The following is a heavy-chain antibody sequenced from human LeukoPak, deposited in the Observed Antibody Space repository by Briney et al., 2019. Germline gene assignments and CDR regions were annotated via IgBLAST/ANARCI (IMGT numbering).Heavy chain of an antibody. D-gene: IGHD6-19*01. CDR1: GFTFSRET. Sequence: TGGSLRLSCAASGFTFSRETMNWVRQAPGKGLEWVSYISSDSGTIYYADSVRGRFTISRDNAKNSLYLQMNSLRAEDTAVYYCARDRSSGWPREGYYFDYWGQGTLVTVSS. CDR3: ARDRSSGWPREGYYFDY. J-gene: IGHJ4*02. CDR2: ISSDSGTI. V-gene: IGHV3-48*04.